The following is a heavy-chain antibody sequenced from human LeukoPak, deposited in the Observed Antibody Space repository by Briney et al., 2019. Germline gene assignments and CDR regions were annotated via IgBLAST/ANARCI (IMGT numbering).Heavy chain of an antibody. CDR1: GGTFSSYT. CDR3: ASAAIDREYFQH. Sequence: SVKVSSKASGGTFSSYTINWVRQAPGQGLEWMGGIIPIFGTPKYAQKFQGRVTITADESTSTAYMELSSLRSEDTAVYYCASAAIDREYFQHWGQGTLVTVSS. J-gene: IGHJ1*01. D-gene: IGHD2-2*01. V-gene: IGHV1-69*13. CDR2: IIPIFGTP.